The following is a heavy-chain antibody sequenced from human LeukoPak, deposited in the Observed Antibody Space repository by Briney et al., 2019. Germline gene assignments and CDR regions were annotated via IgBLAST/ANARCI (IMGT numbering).Heavy chain of an antibody. CDR3: ARDGGGVVRGVGFNY. CDR2: IYYSGST. D-gene: IGHD3-10*01. V-gene: IGHV4-39*07. CDR1: GGSISSSSYY. J-gene: IGHJ4*02. Sequence: PSETLSLTCTVSGGSISSSSYYWGWIRQPPGKGLEWIGSIYYSGSTYYNPSLKSRVTISVDTSKNQFSLKLSSVTAADTAVYYCARDGGGVVRGVGFNYWGQGTLVTVSS.